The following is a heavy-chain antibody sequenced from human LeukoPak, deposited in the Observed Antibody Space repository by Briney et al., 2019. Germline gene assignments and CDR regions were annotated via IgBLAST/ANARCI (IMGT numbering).Heavy chain of an antibody. J-gene: IGHJ5*02. D-gene: IGHD3-10*01. CDR1: GYTFTSYT. Sequence: VASVKVSCKASGYTFTSYTMNWVRQAPGQGLEWMGWINTNTGNPTYAQGFTGRFVFSLDTSVSTAYLQISSLKAEDTAVYYCARDKGSGSYLFLRKVWFDPWGQGTLVTVSS. CDR3: ARDKGSGSYLFLRKVWFDP. V-gene: IGHV7-4-1*02. CDR2: INTNTGNP.